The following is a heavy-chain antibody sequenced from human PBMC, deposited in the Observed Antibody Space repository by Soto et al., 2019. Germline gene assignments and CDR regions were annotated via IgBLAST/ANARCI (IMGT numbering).Heavy chain of an antibody. CDR1: GFTFSSYA. CDR3: AKENGYSSSWFEFDY. J-gene: IGHJ4*02. Sequence: EVQLLESGGGLVQPGGSLRLSCAASGFTFSSYAMSWVRQAPGKGLEWVSAISGSGGSTYYADSVKGRFTISTDNSKNTLYLQMTSLRAEDTAVYYCAKENGYSSSWFEFDYWGQGTLVTVSS. V-gene: IGHV3-23*01. CDR2: ISGSGGST. D-gene: IGHD6-13*01.